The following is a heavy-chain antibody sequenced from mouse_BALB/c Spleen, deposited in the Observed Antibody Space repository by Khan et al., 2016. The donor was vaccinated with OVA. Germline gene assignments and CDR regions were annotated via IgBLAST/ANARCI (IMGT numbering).Heavy chain of an antibody. CDR3: TRDGYSPWLAY. Sequence: EVELVESGAELVRPGALVKLSCKASGFNIKDYYMHWVKQRPEQGLVWIGRIDPENGNTIYDPKFQGKASITSDTSSNTAYLQLSSLTSEDTAVYYCTRDGYSPWLAYWGQGTLVTVSA. CDR1: GFNIKDYY. J-gene: IGHJ3*01. V-gene: IGHV14-1*02. CDR2: IDPENGNT. D-gene: IGHD2-3*01.